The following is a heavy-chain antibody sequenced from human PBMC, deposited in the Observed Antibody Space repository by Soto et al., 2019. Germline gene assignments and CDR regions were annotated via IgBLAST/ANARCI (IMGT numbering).Heavy chain of an antibody. Sequence: EVQLVESGGGLVKPGGSLRLSCAASGFTFSTYSMNWVRQAPGKGLEWVSSISSSSTYIYYADSVKGRFTISRDNAKNSLYLQMNSLRAEDTAVYYCARDRAWDDKLARRYLDYWGQGTLVTVSS. CDR1: GFTFSTYS. J-gene: IGHJ4*02. CDR2: ISSSSTYI. V-gene: IGHV3-21*01. CDR3: ARDRAWDDKLARRYLDY. D-gene: IGHD3-9*01.